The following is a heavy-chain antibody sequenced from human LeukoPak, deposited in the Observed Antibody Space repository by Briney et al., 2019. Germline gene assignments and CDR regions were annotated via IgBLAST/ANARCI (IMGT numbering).Heavy chain of an antibody. D-gene: IGHD6-13*01. CDR2: IYYRGST. Sequence: SETLSLTCTVSVGSISSHHWSWIRHPPGEGLEWIGYIYYRGSTTCKPSIKSPVNISVHTSKNKSSLKLTSVTAADTAVYYCARHLDMAGAGTFDYWGQGTLVTVSS. V-gene: IGHV4-59*08. J-gene: IGHJ4*02. CDR1: VGSISSHH. CDR3: ARHLDMAGAGTFDY.